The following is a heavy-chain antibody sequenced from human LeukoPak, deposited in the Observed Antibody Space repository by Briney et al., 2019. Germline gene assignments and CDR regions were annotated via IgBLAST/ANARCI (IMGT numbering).Heavy chain of an antibody. V-gene: IGHV3-23*01. CDR1: GFTSSNYA. Sequence: GGSLRLSCAASGFTSSNYAMSWVRQAPGKGLEWVSGISGSGGSTYYADSVKGRFTISRDNAKNSVYLQMNSLRDEDTALYYCVRDPDALDYWGQGTLVTVSS. CDR3: VRDPDALDY. CDR2: ISGSGGST. J-gene: IGHJ4*02.